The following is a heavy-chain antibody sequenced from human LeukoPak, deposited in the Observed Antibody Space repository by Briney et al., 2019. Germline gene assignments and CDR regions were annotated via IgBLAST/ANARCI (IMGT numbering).Heavy chain of an antibody. D-gene: IGHD6-13*01. V-gene: IGHV4-30-4*01. Sequence: SQTLSLTCTVSGGSISSGDYYWSWIRQPPGKGLEWIGYIYYSGGTYYNPSLKSRVTISVDTSKNQFSLKLSSVTAADTAVYYCARGGSSWFEDAFDIWGQGTMVTVSS. J-gene: IGHJ3*02. CDR2: IYYSGGT. CDR3: ARGGSSWFEDAFDI. CDR1: GGSISSGDYY.